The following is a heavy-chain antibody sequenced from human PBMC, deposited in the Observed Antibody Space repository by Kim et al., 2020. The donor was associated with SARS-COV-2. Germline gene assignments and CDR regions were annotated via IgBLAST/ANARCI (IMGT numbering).Heavy chain of an antibody. V-gene: IGHV1-69*04. CDR3: ASSQVQRGYSYGYDY. D-gene: IGHD5-18*01. J-gene: IGHJ4*02. CDR2: IIPILGIA. CDR1: GGTFSSYA. Sequence: SVKVSCKASGGTFSSYAISWVRQAPGQGLEWMGRIIPILGIANYAQKFQGRVTITADKSTSTAYMGLSSLRSEDTAVYYCASSQVQRGYSYGYDYWGQGTLVTVSS.